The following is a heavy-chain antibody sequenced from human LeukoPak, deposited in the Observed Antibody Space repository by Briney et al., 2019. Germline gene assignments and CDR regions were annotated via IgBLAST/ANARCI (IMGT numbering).Heavy chain of an antibody. D-gene: IGHD5-24*01. V-gene: IGHV1-2*02. CDR3: ARDGNKNGYSPHFDY. Sequence: ASVKVSCKASGYTFTGYYMHWVRQAPGQGLEWMGWINPNSGGTNYAQKFQGRVTMTRDTSISTAYMELSRLRSDDTAVYYCARDGNKNGYSPHFDYWGQGTLVTVSS. CDR1: GYTFTGYY. J-gene: IGHJ4*02. CDR2: INPNSGGT.